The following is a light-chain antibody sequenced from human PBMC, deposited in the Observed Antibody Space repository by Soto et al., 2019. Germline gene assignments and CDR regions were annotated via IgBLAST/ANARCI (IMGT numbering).Light chain of an antibody. J-gene: IGLJ3*02. CDR3: LLSYSGSRV. CDR1: TGAVTSGHY. Sequence: QAVVTQEPSLTVSPGGTVTLTCGSNTGAVTSGHYPYWFQQKPGQAPRTLVYDTSNKHSWTPARFSGSLLGGKAALTLLGAQPEDEADYYCLLSYSGSRVFGGGTKLTVL. CDR2: DTS. V-gene: IGLV7-46*02.